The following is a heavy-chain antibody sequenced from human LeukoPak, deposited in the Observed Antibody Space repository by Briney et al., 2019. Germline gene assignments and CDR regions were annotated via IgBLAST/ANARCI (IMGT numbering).Heavy chain of an antibody. D-gene: IGHD6-19*01. V-gene: IGHV3-23*01. CDR2: ISGSGGST. CDR3: ARLCIAVAGTAWFDP. J-gene: IGHJ5*02. CDR1: GFTFSSNH. Sequence: GGSLRLSCVVSGFTFSSNHMNWVRQAPGKGLEWVSAISGSGGSTYYADSVKGRFTISRDNSKNTLYLQMNSLRAEDTAVYYCARLCIAVAGTAWFDPWGQGTLVTVSS.